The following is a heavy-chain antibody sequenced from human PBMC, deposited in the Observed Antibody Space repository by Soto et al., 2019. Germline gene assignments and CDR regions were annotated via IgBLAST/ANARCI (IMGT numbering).Heavy chain of an antibody. V-gene: IGHV1-69*01. CDR1: GGTFSSYA. Sequence: QVQLVQSGAEVKKPGSSVKVSCKASGGTFSSYAISWVRQAPGQGLEWMGGIIPIFGTANYAQKFQGRVTITADESTSTAYMELSSLRSEDTDVYYCAITYYDFWSGYYTPHYYYGMDVWGQGTTVTVSS. J-gene: IGHJ6*02. D-gene: IGHD3-3*01. CDR2: IIPIFGTA. CDR3: AITYYDFWSGYYTPHYYYGMDV.